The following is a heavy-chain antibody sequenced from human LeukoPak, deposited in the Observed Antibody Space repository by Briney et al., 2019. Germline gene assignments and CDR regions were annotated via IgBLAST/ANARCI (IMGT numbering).Heavy chain of an antibody. V-gene: IGHV4-38-2*01. CDR2: IYHSGST. CDR1: GYSISSGYY. Sequence: SETLSLTCAVSGYSISSGYYWGWIRQPPGKGLEWIGSIYHSGSTYYNPSLKSRVTISVDTSKNQFSLKPSSVTAADTAVYYCARGTQNRWFGELLYDYWGQGTLVTVSS. D-gene: IGHD3-10*01. CDR3: ARGTQNRWFGELLYDY. J-gene: IGHJ4*02.